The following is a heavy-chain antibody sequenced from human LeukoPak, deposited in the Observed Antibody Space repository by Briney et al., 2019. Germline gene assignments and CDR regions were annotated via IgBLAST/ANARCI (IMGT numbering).Heavy chain of an antibody. Sequence: GGSLRLXCAASGFTFSNAWMRWVRQAPGKGLEWVGRIKSKTDGGTTDYAAPVKGRFTISRDDSKNTLYLQMNSLKTEDTAVYYCTTDRGSYYTDYWGQGTLVTVSS. D-gene: IGHD1-26*01. CDR3: TTDRGSYYTDY. CDR2: IKSKTDGGTT. CDR1: GFTFSNAW. V-gene: IGHV3-15*01. J-gene: IGHJ4*02.